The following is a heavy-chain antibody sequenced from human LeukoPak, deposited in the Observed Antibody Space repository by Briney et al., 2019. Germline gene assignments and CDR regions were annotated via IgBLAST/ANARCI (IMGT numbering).Heavy chain of an antibody. CDR1: GGIFSSYA. CDR3: ARDSSSWFLDI. Sequence: SVKVSCKASGGIFSSYAISWVRQAPGQGLEWMGRIIPILGIANYAQKFQGRVTITADKSTSTAYMELSSLRSEDTAVYYCARDSSSWFLDIWGQGTMVTVSS. D-gene: IGHD6-13*01. J-gene: IGHJ3*02. V-gene: IGHV1-69*04. CDR2: IIPILGIA.